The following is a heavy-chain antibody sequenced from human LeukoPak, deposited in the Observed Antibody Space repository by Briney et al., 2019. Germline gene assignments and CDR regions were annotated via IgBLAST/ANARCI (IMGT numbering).Heavy chain of an antibody. Sequence: GGSLRLSCAASGFTFSSYWMSWVRQAPGKGLEWVANISQDGSEKYYVDSVKGRFTISRDNAKNSLYLQMNSLRAEDTAVYYCAGSCSSTSCYAVWFDPWGQGTLVTVSS. V-gene: IGHV3-7*01. CDR1: GFTFSSYW. J-gene: IGHJ5*02. CDR3: AGSCSSTSCYAVWFDP. D-gene: IGHD2-2*01. CDR2: ISQDGSEK.